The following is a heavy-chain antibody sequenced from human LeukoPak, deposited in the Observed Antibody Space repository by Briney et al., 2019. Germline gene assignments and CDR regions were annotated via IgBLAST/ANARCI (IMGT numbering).Heavy chain of an antibody. J-gene: IGHJ6*02. CDR2: IYPGDSDT. V-gene: IGHV5-51*01. CDR1: GYSFTNYW. D-gene: IGHD2-2*01. Sequence: GESLKISCKGSGYSFTNYWIGWVRQMPRKGLEWMGIIYPGDSDTRYSPSFQGQVTISADKSISTAYLQWSSLKASDTAMYYCARHLGYCSSTSCYYYYYGMDVWGQGGTVTVSS. CDR3: ARHLGYCSSTSCYYYYYGMDV.